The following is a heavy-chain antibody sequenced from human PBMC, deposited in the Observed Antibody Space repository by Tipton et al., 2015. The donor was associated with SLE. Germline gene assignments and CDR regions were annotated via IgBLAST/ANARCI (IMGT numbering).Heavy chain of an antibody. J-gene: IGHJ4*02. CDR1: GYTFTNYD. CDR2: MNPNSGNT. D-gene: IGHD2-15*01. V-gene: IGHV1-8*01. CDR3: ARGASGGGWYFDY. Sequence: QSGAEVKKPGASVKVSCKASGYTFTNYDINWVRQASGQGLEWMGRMNPNSGNTAYAQKFLGRITMTKNTSINTVYMELSSLRSEDTAVYYCARGASGGGWYFDYWGQGTLVTVSS.